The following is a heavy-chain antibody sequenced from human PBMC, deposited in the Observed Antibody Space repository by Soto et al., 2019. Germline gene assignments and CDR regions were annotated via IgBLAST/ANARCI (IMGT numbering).Heavy chain of an antibody. CDR2: IYHSGST. CDR1: GGSIISGGYS. D-gene: IGHD5-18*01. CDR3: ARGRIQLWYAFDY. Sequence: PSETLSLTCAVSGGSIISGGYSWIWIRQPPGKGLEWIGYIYHSGSTYYNPSLKSRVTISVDTSKNQFSLKLSSVTAADTAVYYCARGRIQLWYAFDYWGQGNLVTVSS. J-gene: IGHJ4*01. V-gene: IGHV4-30-2*01.